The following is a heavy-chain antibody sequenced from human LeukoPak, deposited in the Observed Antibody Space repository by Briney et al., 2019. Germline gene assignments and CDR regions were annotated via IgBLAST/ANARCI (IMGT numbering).Heavy chain of an antibody. CDR1: GFLFSSYA. Sequence: PGGSLRLSCAASGFLFSSYAMSWVRQAPGKGLEWVSGTSGSGGSTYYADSVKGRFTISRDNSKNTLSLQMNSLRAEDTAVYYCARGSDYTIFTYAFDIWGQGTMVTVSS. J-gene: IGHJ3*02. CDR3: ARGSDYTIFTYAFDI. CDR2: TSGSGGST. D-gene: IGHD4-4*01. V-gene: IGHV3-23*01.